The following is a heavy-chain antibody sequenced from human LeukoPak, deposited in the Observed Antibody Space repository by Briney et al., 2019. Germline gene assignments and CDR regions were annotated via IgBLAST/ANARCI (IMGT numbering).Heavy chain of an antibody. CDR1: GFTVSSNY. CDR2: IYSGGST. Sequence: GGSLRLSCAASGFTVSSNYMSWVRQAPGKGLEWVSVIYSGGSTYYADSVKGRFTISRDNSKNTLYLQMNSLRAEDTAVYYCATYYVWGSYDYWGQGTLVTVSS. V-gene: IGHV3-53*01. J-gene: IGHJ4*02. D-gene: IGHD3-16*01. CDR3: ATYYVWGSYDY.